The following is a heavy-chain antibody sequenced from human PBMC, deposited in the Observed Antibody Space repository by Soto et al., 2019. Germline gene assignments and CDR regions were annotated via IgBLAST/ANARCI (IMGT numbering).Heavy chain of an antibody. V-gene: IGHV3-21*01. CDR2: ISSTTNYI. CDR3: ARESEDLTTNFDY. Sequence: PGGSLRLSCAASGFTFSRYSMNWVRQPPGKGLEWVSSISSTTNYIYYADSMKGRFTVSRDNAKNSVYLDMNSLSAEDTAVYYGARESEDLTTNFDYWGQGTLVTVSS. CDR1: GFTFSRYS. J-gene: IGHJ4*02.